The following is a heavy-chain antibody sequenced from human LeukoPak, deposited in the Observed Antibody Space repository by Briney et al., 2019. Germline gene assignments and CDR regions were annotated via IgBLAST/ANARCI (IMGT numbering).Heavy chain of an antibody. V-gene: IGHV3-21*01. CDR1: GFTFSTYI. CDR3: ARVGYSSGWRAPDFDY. Sequence: PGGSLRLSCAASGFTFSTYIMNWVRQTPGKGLEWVSSIGTSTSYIYYADSVKGRFTISRDNAKKSLYLQMNSLRAEDTAFYYCARVGYSSGWRAPDFDYWGQGTLVTVSS. D-gene: IGHD6-19*01. CDR2: IGTSTSYI. J-gene: IGHJ4*02.